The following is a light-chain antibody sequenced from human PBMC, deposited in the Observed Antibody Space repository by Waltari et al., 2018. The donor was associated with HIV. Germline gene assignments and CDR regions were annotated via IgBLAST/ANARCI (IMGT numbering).Light chain of an antibody. CDR1: QTVSSTY. CDR3: QQYDRSPQT. J-gene: IGKJ1*01. Sequence: EVVLTQSPGTLSLSPGARATLSCRASQTVSSTYLAWYQQKPGQAPRLLIYGASSRAPGIPDRFSGSGSGTDFTLTISRLEPEDFAVYYCQQYDRSPQTFGQGTKVDIK. CDR2: GAS. V-gene: IGKV3-20*01.